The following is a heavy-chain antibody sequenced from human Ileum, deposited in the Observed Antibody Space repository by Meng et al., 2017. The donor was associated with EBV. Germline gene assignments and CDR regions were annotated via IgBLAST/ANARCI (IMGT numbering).Heavy chain of an antibody. V-gene: IGHV4-30-4*01. CDR2: IFYTGST. Sequence: QVHLQESGPGLVKPSQXLSLTCTVSGDTLFNGGHYWTWLRQPPGKGLEWIGYIFYTGSTYYNPSLKSRVTISLDLSKSQFSLNLTSVTAADTAVYYCARDSNGDYGWVDPWGQGTLVTVAS. J-gene: IGHJ5*02. D-gene: IGHD4-17*01. CDR3: ARDSNGDYGWVDP. CDR1: GDTLFNGGHY.